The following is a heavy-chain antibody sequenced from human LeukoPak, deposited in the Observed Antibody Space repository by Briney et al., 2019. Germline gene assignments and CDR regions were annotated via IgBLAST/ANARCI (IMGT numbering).Heavy chain of an antibody. CDR2: IKTDGSYT. J-gene: IGHJ4*02. CDR3: AKILTDFDY. Sequence: PGGSLRLSCAASGFTFSNYWMHWVRQAPGKGLVWVSRIKTDGSYTNYADSVRGRFTISRDNSKNTLYLQMNSLRAEDTAVYYCAKILTDFDYWGQGTLVTVSS. V-gene: IGHV3-74*01. CDR1: GFTFSNYW. D-gene: IGHD3-9*01.